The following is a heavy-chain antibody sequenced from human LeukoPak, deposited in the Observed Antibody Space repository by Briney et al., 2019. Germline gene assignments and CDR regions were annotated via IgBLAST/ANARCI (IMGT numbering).Heavy chain of an antibody. CDR1: GLSSSSFA. V-gene: IGHV3-23*01. CDR3: AKFNGHPTTNYYMDV. Sequence: PGGSLRLSCAASGLSSSSFAMTWVRQAPGKGLEWVSGIIDTGGATYYADSVKGRFTISRDNSKNTLFLQMNSLRAEDTAVYYCAKFNGHPTTNYYMDVWGEGTTVTVSS. D-gene: IGHD3-10*01. J-gene: IGHJ6*04. CDR2: IIDTGGAT.